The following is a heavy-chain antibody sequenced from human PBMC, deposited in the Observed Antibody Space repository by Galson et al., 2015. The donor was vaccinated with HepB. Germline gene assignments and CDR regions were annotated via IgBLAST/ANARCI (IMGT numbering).Heavy chain of an antibody. CDR2: IYPDDSDT. J-gene: IGHJ5*02. V-gene: IGHV5-51*01. CDR1: GYSFTSYW. D-gene: IGHD2-2*02. Sequence: QSGAEVKKPGESLKISCTGSGYSFTSYWIGWVRQMPGKGLEWMGIIYPDDSDTRYGPSFLGQVTISADKSISTAYLQWTSLKASDTAMYYCARHLSGCSATNCYNAGNWFDPWGQGTLVTVSS. CDR3: ARHLSGCSATNCYNAGNWFDP.